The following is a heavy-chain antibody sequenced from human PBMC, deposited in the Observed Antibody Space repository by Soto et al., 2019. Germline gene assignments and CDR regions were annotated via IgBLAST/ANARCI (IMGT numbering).Heavy chain of an antibody. CDR2: ISGSGGST. Sequence: PGGSLRLSCAASGFTFSSYAMSWVRQAPGKGLEWVSAISGSGGSTYYADSVKGRFTISRDNSKNTLYLQMNSLRAEDTAVYYCAKARGQTMIDDFYFDYWGQGTLVTVSS. CDR3: AKARGQTMIDDFYFDY. CDR1: GFTFSSYA. D-gene: IGHD3-22*01. V-gene: IGHV3-23*01. J-gene: IGHJ4*02.